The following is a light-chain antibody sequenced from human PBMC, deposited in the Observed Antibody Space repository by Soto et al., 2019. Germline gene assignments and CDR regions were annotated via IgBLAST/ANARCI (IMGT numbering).Light chain of an antibody. CDR2: GAS. CDR1: QSFISN. J-gene: IGKJ5*01. CDR3: QQYNNWTPIT. V-gene: IGKV3-15*01. Sequence: EIVITQSPATLSVSAGEGVTLSCRACQSFISNLAWYQQRPGQAPRLLLYGASTRATGIPARVSGSGSGTEFTLTISSLQSEDFAFDFCQQYNNWTPITFGQGTRVEIK.